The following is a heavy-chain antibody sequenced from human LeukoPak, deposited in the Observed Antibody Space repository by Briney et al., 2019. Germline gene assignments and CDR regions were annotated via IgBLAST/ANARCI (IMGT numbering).Heavy chain of an antibody. CDR2: INWNGGST. CDR1: GFSFNEYG. V-gene: IGHV3-20*04. D-gene: IGHD6-19*01. J-gene: IGHJ4*02. CDR3: ARDLAVAGTEFDY. Sequence: GGSLRLSCAASGFSFNEYGMTWVRQAPGKGPEWVSGINWNGGSTSYADSVKGRFTISRDNAKNSLYLQMNSLRAEDTAVYYCARDLAVAGTEFDYWGQGTLVTVSS.